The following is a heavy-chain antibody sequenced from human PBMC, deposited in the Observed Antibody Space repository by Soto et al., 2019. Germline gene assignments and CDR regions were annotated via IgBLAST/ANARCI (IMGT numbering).Heavy chain of an antibody. D-gene: IGHD3-10*01. CDR1: GFTFSSYA. J-gene: IGHJ6*02. V-gene: IGHV3-30-3*01. CDR3: ARDATTMIRGGIIKMAYSYYGMDV. Sequence: PGGSLRLSCAASGFTFSSYAMHWVRQAPGKGLEWVAVISYDGSNKYYADSVKGRFTISRDNSKNTLYLQMNSLRAEDTAVYYCARDATTMIRGGIIKMAYSYYGMDVWGQGSTVTVSS. CDR2: ISYDGSNK.